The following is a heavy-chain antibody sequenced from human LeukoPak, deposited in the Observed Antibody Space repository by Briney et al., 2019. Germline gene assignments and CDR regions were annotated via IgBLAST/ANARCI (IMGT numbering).Heavy chain of an antibody. D-gene: IGHD6-13*01. CDR2: ISGSGGST. CDR1: GFTFSSYA. CDR3: AKDLGYSSRRKDY. Sequence: GGSLRLXCAASGFTFSSYAMSWVRQAPGKGLEWVSAISGSGGSTYYADSVKGRFTISRDNSKNTLYLQMNSLRAEDTAVYYCAKDLGYSSRRKDYWGQGTLVTVSS. J-gene: IGHJ4*02. V-gene: IGHV3-23*01.